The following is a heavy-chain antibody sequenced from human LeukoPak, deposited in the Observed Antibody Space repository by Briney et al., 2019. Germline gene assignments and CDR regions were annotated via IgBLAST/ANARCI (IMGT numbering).Heavy chain of an antibody. CDR3: ARDFAWGSGGAPIDDNWLDP. V-gene: IGHV1-18*01. D-gene: IGHD7-27*01. Sequence: ASVKVSCKATGYSFSNYGISWVRQAPGHGLEWMGWISSGGNTNYAPKFQDRATMTTDTSTSTAYMELRSLRFDDTAVYFCARDFAWGSGGAPIDDNWLDPWGQGTLVTVSS. J-gene: IGHJ5*02. CDR1: GYSFSNYG. CDR2: ISSGGNT.